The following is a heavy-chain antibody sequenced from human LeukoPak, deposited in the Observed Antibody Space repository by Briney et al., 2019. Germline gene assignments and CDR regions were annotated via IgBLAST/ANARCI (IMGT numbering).Heavy chain of an antibody. J-gene: IGHJ4*02. CDR1: GFPLSSYS. CDR2: ISASGSNI. D-gene: IGHD2-15*01. CDR3: ARVKGSYFDY. Sequence: GGSLRLSCAASGFPLSSYSINWFRQAPGKGLEWVAYISASGSNIYYVDSVKGRFTVSRDNPKSSLFLQMNSPRAEDTAVYYCARVKGSYFDYWVQGALVTVSS. V-gene: IGHV3-48*01.